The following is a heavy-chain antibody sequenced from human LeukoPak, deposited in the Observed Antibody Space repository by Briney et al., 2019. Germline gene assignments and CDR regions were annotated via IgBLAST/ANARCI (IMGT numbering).Heavy chain of an antibody. D-gene: IGHD4-17*01. J-gene: IGHJ3*02. CDR1: GFTVSSNY. V-gene: IGHV3-53*04. CDR3: ARAKVTIARRGVGAFDI. CDR2: IYSGGST. Sequence: TGGSLRLSCAASGFTVSSNYMSWVRQAPGKGLEWVSVIYSGGSTYYADSVKGRFTTSRHNSKYALYLQMNSLRAEDTAVYYCARAKVTIARRGVGAFDIWGQGTMVTVSS.